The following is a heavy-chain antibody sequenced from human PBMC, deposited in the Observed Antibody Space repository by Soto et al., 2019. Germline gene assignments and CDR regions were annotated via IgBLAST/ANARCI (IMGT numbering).Heavy chain of an antibody. CDR2: INPSGGST. V-gene: IGHV1-46*01. J-gene: IGHJ5*02. CDR3: AREGLRYNWFDP. Sequence: ASVKVXCKASGYTXTSYYMHWVRQAPGQGLEWMGIINPSGGSTSYAQKFQGRVTMTRDTSTSTVYMELSSLRSEDTAVYYCAREGLRYNWFDPWGQGTLVTVSS. CDR1: GYTXTSYY. D-gene: IGHD4-17*01.